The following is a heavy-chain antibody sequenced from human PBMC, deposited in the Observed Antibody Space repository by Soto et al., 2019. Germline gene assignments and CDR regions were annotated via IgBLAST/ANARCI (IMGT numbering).Heavy chain of an antibody. CDR2: INHVGIT. CDR1: GGSFRGFY. J-gene: IGHJ4*02. V-gene: IGHV4-34*01. Sequence: PSETLSLTCAVSGGSFRGFYWTWIRQSPGKGLEWLGDINHVGITNYNPSLKSRVSIPVDTSKSQFSLKLSSVTAADTAVYYCARAHDFWGGRQQPLDSSGQGTLVTVS. CDR3: ARAHDFWGGRQQPLDS. D-gene: IGHD3-3*01.